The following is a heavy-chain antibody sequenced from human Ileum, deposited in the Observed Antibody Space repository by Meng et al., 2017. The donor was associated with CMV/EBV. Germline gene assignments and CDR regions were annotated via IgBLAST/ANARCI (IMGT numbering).Heavy chain of an antibody. J-gene: IGHJ4*02. CDR2: INQYGST. V-gene: IGHV4-34*01. D-gene: IGHD5-12*01. CDR1: GSSSPYT. CDR3: VTADHHAIKY. Sequence: QRWGVGLLHPSARVTRTCRLGGSSSPYTWSCIRQASGKWLEWSGEINQYGSTNFNPSFKSRFTISRDTFKNQFSLRLNSVTAANAAVYYCVTADHHAIKYWGQGTLVTVSS.